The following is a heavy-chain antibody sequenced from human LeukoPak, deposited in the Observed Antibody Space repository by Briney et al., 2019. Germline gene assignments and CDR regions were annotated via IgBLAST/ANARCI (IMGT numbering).Heavy chain of an antibody. J-gene: IGHJ6*02. V-gene: IGHV1-18*01. CDR1: GYTFTSYG. CDR2: ISAYNGNT. Sequence: ASVKVSCKASGYTFTSYGISWVRQAPGQGLEWMGWISAYNGNTNYAQKLQGRVTMTTDTSTSTAYMELRSLRSDDTAVYYCARSPQCSGGSCYPKWAVYYYGMDVWGQGTTVTVSS. D-gene: IGHD2-15*01. CDR3: ARSPQCSGGSCYPKWAVYYYGMDV.